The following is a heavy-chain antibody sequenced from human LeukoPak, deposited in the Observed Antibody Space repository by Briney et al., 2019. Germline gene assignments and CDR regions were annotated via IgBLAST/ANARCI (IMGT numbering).Heavy chain of an antibody. CDR2: IYSSGNT. V-gene: IGHV4-4*07. Sequence: ASETLSLTCSVSGNSITSYYWSWIRQPAGKGLEWIGRIYSSGNTNYNPSLKSRVTMSVDTSKNQFSLKLSSVTAADTAVYYCARHFPLWFGEFRDWFDPWGQGTLVTVSS. J-gene: IGHJ5*02. CDR1: GNSITSYY. CDR3: ARHFPLWFGEFRDWFDP. D-gene: IGHD3-10*01.